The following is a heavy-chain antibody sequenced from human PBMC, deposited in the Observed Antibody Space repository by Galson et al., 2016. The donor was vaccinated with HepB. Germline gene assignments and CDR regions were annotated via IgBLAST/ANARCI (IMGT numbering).Heavy chain of an antibody. Sequence: SLRLSCAASGFTFSNYAMSWVRQAPGKGLEWVSSFSASGNTYYADFVKGRFTISRDNSKNTLYLQMNSLRAEDTAVYYCAKKAVAVRGVTTHYFDYWGRGTLVTVSS. J-gene: IGHJ4*02. V-gene: IGHV3-23*01. CDR1: GFTFSNYA. CDR2: FSASGNT. D-gene: IGHD3-10*01. CDR3: AKKAVAVRGVTTHYFDY.